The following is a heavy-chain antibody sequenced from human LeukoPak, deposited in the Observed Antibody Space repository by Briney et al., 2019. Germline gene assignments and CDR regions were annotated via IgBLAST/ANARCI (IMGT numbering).Heavy chain of an antibody. Sequence: ASVKVSCKTSGYTFNVNYILWVRQAPGQGLEWMGWINPHSGGTKYAEKFQGWVTMTRDTSISTAYMELSRLRSDDTAVYYCARVLASSSYYYGMDVWGQGTTVTVSS. CDR3: ARVLASSSYYYGMDV. CDR1: GYTFNVNY. D-gene: IGHD6-13*01. J-gene: IGHJ6*02. V-gene: IGHV1-2*04. CDR2: INPHSGGT.